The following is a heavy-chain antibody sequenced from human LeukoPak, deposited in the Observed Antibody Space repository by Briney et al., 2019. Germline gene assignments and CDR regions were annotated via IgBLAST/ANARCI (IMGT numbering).Heavy chain of an antibody. CDR2: IIPILGIA. J-gene: IGHJ5*02. D-gene: IGHD6-19*01. V-gene: IGHV1-69*04. Sequence: SVTVSFKASGGTFSSYAISWVRQAPGQGLEWMGRIIPILGIANYAQKFQGRVTITADKSTSTAYMELSSLRSEDTAVYYCARVGGWLVRGNWFDPWGQGTLVTVSS. CDR1: GGTFSSYA. CDR3: ARVGGWLVRGNWFDP.